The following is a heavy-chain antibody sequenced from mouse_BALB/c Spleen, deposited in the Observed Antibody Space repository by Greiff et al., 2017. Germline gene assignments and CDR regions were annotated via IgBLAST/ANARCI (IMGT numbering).Heavy chain of an antibody. Sequence: LQQPGSELVRPGASVKLSCKASGYTFTSYWMHWVKQRHGQGLEWIGNIYPGSGSTNYDEKFKSKGTLTVDTSSSTAYMHLSSLTPEDSAVYYCTRGNWEGFAYWGQGTLVTVSA. D-gene: IGHD4-1*01. CDR3: TRGNWEGFAY. J-gene: IGHJ3*01. CDR2: IYPGSGST. V-gene: IGHV1S22*01. CDR1: GYTFTSYW.